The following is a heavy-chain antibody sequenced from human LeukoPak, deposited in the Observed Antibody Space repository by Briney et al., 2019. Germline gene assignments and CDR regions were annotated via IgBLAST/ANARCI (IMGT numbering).Heavy chain of an antibody. J-gene: IGHJ5*02. CDR2: IYYSRST. D-gene: IGHD3-22*01. CDR3: ATSAQNSTGYYYSFDP. Sequence: PSETLSLTCTVSGGSISSTNSYWGWIRQPPGKGLEWIGTIYYSRSTYYNPSLRSRVTISVDTSKNQFSLKLSSVTAADTAVYYCATSAQNSTGYYYSFDPWGQGTLVTVSS. CDR1: GGSISSTNSY. V-gene: IGHV4-39*01.